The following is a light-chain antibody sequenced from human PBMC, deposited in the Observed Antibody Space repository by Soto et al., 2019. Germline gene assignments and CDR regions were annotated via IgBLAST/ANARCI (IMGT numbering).Light chain of an antibody. V-gene: IGLV2-14*01. CDR3: SSYTSSSTYG. CDR1: SSNVGGYNY. CDR2: EVS. J-gene: IGLJ1*01. Sequence: QSPPSTPSSVSMTRGQSITISCPGPSSNVGGYNYFAWYQQHPGKAPKLMIYEVSNRPSGVSNRFSGSKSGNTASLTISGLQAEDEADYYCSSYTSSSTYGFGTGTKVTVL.